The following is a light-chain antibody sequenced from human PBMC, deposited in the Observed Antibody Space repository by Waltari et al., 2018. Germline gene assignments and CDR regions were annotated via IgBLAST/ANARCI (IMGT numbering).Light chain of an antibody. CDR3: SAYGGRDNPWV. J-gene: IGLJ3*02. CDR1: SRHVCSSNH. CDR2: ELS. Sequence: QSGLTQPPSASGSPGQSVTTSCPGSSRHVCSSNHVSWSHQHPGQAPKPIIYELSKRPSGVPDRFSGSKSGNTASLTVSRLQAEDEAEYHCSAYGGRDNPWVFGGGTKLTVL. V-gene: IGLV2-8*01.